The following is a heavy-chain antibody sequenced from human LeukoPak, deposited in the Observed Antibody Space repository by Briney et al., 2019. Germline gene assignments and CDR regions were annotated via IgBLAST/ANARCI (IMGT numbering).Heavy chain of an antibody. CDR1: GGSISSSSYY. J-gene: IGHJ4*02. CDR3: EAGTVPDEDY. D-gene: IGHD4-17*01. CDR2: IYYSGST. Sequence: SDTLSLTCTVSGGSISSSSYYWGWIRQPPGKGLEWIGSIYYSGSTYYNPSLKSRVTISVDTSKNQFSLKLSSVTAADTAVYYCEAGTVPDEDYWGQGTLVTVSS. V-gene: IGHV4-39*01.